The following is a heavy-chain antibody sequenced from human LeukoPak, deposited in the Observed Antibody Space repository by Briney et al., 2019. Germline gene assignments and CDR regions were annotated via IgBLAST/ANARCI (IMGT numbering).Heavy chain of an antibody. V-gene: IGHV1-2*06. CDR1: GYTFTGYY. CDR3: ARDLRYSSGWPGGY. CDR2: INPNSGGT. Sequence: ASLKVSCKASGYTFTGYYMHWVRQAPGQGLEWMGRINPNSGGTNYAQKFQGRVTMTRDTSISTAYMELSRLRSDDTAVYYCARDLRYSSGWPGGYWGQGTLVTVSS. J-gene: IGHJ4*02. D-gene: IGHD6-19*01.